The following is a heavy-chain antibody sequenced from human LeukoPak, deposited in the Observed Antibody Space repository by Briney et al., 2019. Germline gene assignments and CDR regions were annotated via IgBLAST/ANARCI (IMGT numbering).Heavy chain of an antibody. CDR1: GGSMSNYW. V-gene: IGHV4-59*08. D-gene: IGHD2-2*02. Sequence: SETLSLTCTVSGGSMSNYWWNWVRQPPGKGLEWIGYIYYDGSTHYNPSLNSRVTISIDTSKNQFSPKLNSVTAADTAVYYCARRLCSSLTCNIGPSGNWLDPWGQGTLVTVSS. CDR2: IYYDGST. J-gene: IGHJ5*02. CDR3: ARRLCSSLTCNIGPSGNWLDP.